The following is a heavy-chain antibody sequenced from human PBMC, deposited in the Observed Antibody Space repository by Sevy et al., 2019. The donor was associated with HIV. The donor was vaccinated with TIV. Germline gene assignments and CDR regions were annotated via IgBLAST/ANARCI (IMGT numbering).Heavy chain of an antibody. V-gene: IGHV3-11*06. CDR1: GFTFSDYY. D-gene: IGHD3-10*01. CDR2: ISSSSTYT. J-gene: IGHJ5*01. Sequence: GGSLRLSCAASGFTFSDYYMSWIRQAPGKGLEWIAYISSSSTYTNYTDSVKGRFTISRDNAKNSLYLQMNSLRAEDTAIYYCAREIREFLSPTCFDSWGQGPLVTVSS. CDR3: AREIREFLSPTCFDS.